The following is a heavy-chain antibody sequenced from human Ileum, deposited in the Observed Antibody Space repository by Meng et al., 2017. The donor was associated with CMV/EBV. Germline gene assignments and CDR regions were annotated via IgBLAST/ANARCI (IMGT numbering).Heavy chain of an antibody. CDR2: ISSSVSSI. J-gene: IGHJ4*02. D-gene: IGHD6-13*01. CDR1: GFTFSSYE. V-gene: IGHV3-48*03. CDR3: ARSPGQSSF. Sequence: SLKISCAASGFTFSSYEMNWVRQAPGKGLEWVSFISSSVSSIYYADSVKGRFTISRDNAKNSLHLQMDSLRVEDSAVYYCARSPGQSSFWGLGTLVTVSS.